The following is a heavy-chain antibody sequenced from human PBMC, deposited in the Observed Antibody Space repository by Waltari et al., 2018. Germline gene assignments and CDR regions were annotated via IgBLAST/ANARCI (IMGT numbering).Heavy chain of an antibody. D-gene: IGHD3-22*01. J-gene: IGHJ4*02. CDR2: IYTSGRT. Sequence: QVQLQESGPGLVKPSETLSLTCTVSGGSISSYYWSWIRQPAGKGLEWIGRIYTSGRTNYNPSLKSRVTMSVDTSKNQFSLKLSSVTAADTAVYYCARDRPYYYDSSGQFDYWGQGTLVTVSS. CDR1: GGSISSYY. V-gene: IGHV4-4*07. CDR3: ARDRPYYYDSSGQFDY.